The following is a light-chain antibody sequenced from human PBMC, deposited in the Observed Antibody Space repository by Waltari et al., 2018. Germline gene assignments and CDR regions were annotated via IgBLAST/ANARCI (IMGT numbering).Light chain of an antibody. CDR2: DAS. CDR1: QSVSRY. J-gene: IGKJ4*01. Sequence: EVVFIHPPATLSLSPGERATLSCRASQSVSRYLAWYQQKPGQAPRLLIYDASNRATGIPARFSGSGSGTDFTLTISSLEPEDFAVYYCQQRSSWPGVTFGGGTKVEIK. V-gene: IGKV3-11*01. CDR3: QQRSSWPGVT.